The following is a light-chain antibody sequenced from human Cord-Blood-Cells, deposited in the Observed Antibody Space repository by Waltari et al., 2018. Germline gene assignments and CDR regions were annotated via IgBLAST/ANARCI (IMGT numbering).Light chain of an antibody. CDR3: QTWGTGIHV. CDR1: SGHSSYA. V-gene: IGLV4-69*01. J-gene: IGLJ3*02. Sequence: QLVLTQSPSASASPGASVKHTCTMSSGHSSYAIAWHQQQPDKGPRYLMKLNSDGSHSKGDGIPDRFSGSSSGAERYLTISSLQSEDEADYYCQTWGTGIHVFGGGTKLTVL. CDR2: LNSDGSH.